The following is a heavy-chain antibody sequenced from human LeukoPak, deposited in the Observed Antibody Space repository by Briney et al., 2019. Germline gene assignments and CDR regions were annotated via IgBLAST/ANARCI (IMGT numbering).Heavy chain of an antibody. V-gene: IGHV4-39*01. J-gene: IGHJ4*02. D-gene: IGHD6-13*01. CDR3: ARIRQGYSSSWIDY. Sequence: PGGSLRLSCAASGFTFSSYAMSWVRQPPGKGLEWIGSIYYSGSTYYNPSLKSRVTISVDTSKNQFSLKLSSVTAADTAVYYCARIRQGYSSSWIDYWGQGTLVTVSS. CDR1: GFTFSSYA. CDR2: IYYSGST.